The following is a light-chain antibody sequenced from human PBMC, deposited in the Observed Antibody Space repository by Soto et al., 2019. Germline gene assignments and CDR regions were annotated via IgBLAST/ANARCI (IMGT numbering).Light chain of an antibody. CDR2: NVS. Sequence: QSALTQPASVSGSPGQSIAISCTGTSSDVGGYNSVSWYQQHPGKAPKLMIYNVSNRPSGVSDRFSGSKSGNTASLTISGLLAEDEADYYCSSYTSSNTYVVGTGTKVTVL. CDR1: SSDVGGYNS. CDR3: SSYTSSNTYV. J-gene: IGLJ1*01. V-gene: IGLV2-14*03.